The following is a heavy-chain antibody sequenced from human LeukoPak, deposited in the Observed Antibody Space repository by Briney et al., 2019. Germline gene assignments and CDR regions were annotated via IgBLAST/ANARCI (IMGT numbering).Heavy chain of an antibody. V-gene: IGHV4-59*12. Sequence: SETLSLTCTVSGGSISSYYWSWIRQPPGKGLEWIGYIYYSGSTNYNPSLKSRGTMSVNTSKNQFSLKLSSVTAADTAVYYCASGYYDTSGYSLFELWGQGTLITVSS. CDR3: ASGYYDTSGYSLFEL. D-gene: IGHD3-22*01. J-gene: IGHJ4*02. CDR2: IYYSGST. CDR1: GGSISSYY.